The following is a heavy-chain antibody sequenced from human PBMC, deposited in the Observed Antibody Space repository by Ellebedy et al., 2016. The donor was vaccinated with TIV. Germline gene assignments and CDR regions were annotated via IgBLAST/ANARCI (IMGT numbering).Heavy chain of an antibody. V-gene: IGHV3-43*02. CDR1: GFTFSSYF. J-gene: IGHJ4*02. CDR3: ASGILTGIGG. CDR2: ISGDGGKT. D-gene: IGHD3-9*01. Sequence: PGGSLRLSCSASGFTFSSYFMHWVRQAPGKGLEWISLISGDGGKTYYADSVKGRFTISRDNSKNSLYLQMNSLRSEDTALYYCASGILTGIGGWGQGTLVTVSS.